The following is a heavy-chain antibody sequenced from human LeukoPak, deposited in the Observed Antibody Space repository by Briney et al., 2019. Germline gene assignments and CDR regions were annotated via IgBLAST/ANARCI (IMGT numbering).Heavy chain of an antibody. Sequence: GGSLRLSCAASGFTFSSYSINWVRQAPGKGLEWVSYFASGRTTIYYADSVKGRFTMSRDNAKNSLYLRMDSLRAEDTAVYYCARGHNWSFDSWGQGTLVTVSS. CDR2: FASGRTTI. CDR3: ARGHNWSFDS. V-gene: IGHV3-48*01. J-gene: IGHJ4*02. CDR1: GFTFSSYS. D-gene: IGHD1-20*01.